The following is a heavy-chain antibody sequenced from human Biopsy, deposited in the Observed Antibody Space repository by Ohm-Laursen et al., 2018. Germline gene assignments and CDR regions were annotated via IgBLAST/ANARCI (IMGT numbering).Heavy chain of an antibody. V-gene: IGHV1-69*13. CDR2: VIPLLNTP. J-gene: IGHJ4*02. CDR3: ARETRRKVGPTLDY. D-gene: IGHD1-26*01. Sequence: VKISCNPSGGNFRSYTFSWLRQAPGQVLEWMGGVIPLLNTPNYAPTFEGRLTITADEGTNTTYMLLSSLTSDDTALYYCARETRRKVGPTLDYWGQGTLLTVSS. CDR1: GGNFRSYT.